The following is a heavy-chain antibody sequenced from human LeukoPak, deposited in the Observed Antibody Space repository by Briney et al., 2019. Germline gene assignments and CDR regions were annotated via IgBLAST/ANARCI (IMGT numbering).Heavy chain of an antibody. V-gene: IGHV3-21*01. CDR1: GFSFSSYS. CDR2: ISRSSSST. D-gene: IGHD6-13*01. J-gene: IGHJ4*02. Sequence: GGSLRLSCAASGFSFSSYSMNWVRQTPGKGLEWVSSISRSSSSTFYADSVKGRFTISRDNAKNSLYLQMNSLRAEDTAVYYCXRVAEAAAFDYWGQGTLVTVSS. CDR3: XRVAEAAAFDY.